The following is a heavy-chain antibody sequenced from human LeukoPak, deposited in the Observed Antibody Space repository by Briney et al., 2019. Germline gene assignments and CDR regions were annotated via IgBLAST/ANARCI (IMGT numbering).Heavy chain of an antibody. Sequence: SETLSLTCAVYGGSFSGYYWSWIRQPPGKGLEWIGEINHSGSTNYNPSLKSRVTISVDTSKNQFSLKLSSVTAADTAVYYCARDTLTNYFDYWGQGTLVTVSS. CDR3: ARDTLTNYFDY. D-gene: IGHD1/OR15-1a*01. V-gene: IGHV4-34*01. CDR1: GGSFSGYY. J-gene: IGHJ4*02. CDR2: INHSGST.